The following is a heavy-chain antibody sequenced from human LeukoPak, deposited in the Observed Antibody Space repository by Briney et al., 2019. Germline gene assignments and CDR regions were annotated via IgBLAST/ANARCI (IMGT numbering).Heavy chain of an antibody. V-gene: IGHV3-74*01. CDR3: AREGYDFRYYMDV. CDR1: GFTFNSFW. J-gene: IGHJ6*03. CDR2: INSDGIRT. Sequence: GGSLRLSCAASGFTFNSFWMYWVRQVPGKGLLWVARINSDGIRTSHADSVQGRFTISRDNANNTLYLQMNSLRVEDTAVYYCAREGYDFRYYMDVWGKGTTVTVSS. D-gene: IGHD3-3*01.